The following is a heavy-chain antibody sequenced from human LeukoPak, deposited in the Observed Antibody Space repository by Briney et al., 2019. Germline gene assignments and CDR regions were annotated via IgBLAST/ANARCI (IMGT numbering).Heavy chain of an antibody. V-gene: IGHV3-30*18. CDR2: ISYDGSNK. J-gene: IGHJ5*02. Sequence: PGGSLRLSCAASGFTFSSYGMHWARQAPGKGLEWVAVISYDGSNKYYADSVKGRFTISRDNSKNTLYLQMNSLRAEDTAVYYCAKARANIVVVTAISRNWFDPWGQGTLVTVSS. CDR1: GFTFSSYG. CDR3: AKARANIVVVTAISRNWFDP. D-gene: IGHD2-21*02.